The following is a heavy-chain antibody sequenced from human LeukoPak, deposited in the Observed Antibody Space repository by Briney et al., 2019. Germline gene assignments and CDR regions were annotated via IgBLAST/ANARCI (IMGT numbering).Heavy chain of an antibody. D-gene: IGHD6-19*01. CDR3: ARVIAVADHDAFDI. CDR2: IIPIFGTA. CDR1: GGTFSSYA. J-gene: IGHJ3*02. Sequence: SVKVSCKASGGTFSSYAISWVRQAPGPGLEWMGGIIPIFGTANYAQKFQGRVTITADESTSTAYMELSSLRSEDTAVYYCARVIAVADHDAFDIWGQGTMVTVSS. V-gene: IGHV1-69*13.